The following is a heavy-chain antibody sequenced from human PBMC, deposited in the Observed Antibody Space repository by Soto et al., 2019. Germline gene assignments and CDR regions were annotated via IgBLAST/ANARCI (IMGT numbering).Heavy chain of an antibody. J-gene: IGHJ6*02. CDR1: VFTCSSYG. D-gene: IGHD3-3*01. CDR2: ISYDGSNK. V-gene: IGHV3-30*03. CDR3: ARRNHYNFWSGPHSGMDV. Sequence: PGGPLRLSCAASVFTCSSYGMHWVRQAPGKGLEWVAVISYDGSNKYYADSVKGRFTISRDNSKNTLYLQMNSLRAEDTAVYYCARRNHYNFWSGPHSGMDVWGQGTTVTVSS.